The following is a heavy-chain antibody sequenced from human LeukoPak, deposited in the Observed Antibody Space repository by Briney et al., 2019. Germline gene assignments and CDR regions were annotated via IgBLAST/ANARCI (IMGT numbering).Heavy chain of an antibody. J-gene: IGHJ4*02. Sequence: ASVKVSCKASGYTFTSSGMHWVRQAPGQRLEWMGWINAGNGNTKYSQRFQGRVTITRDTSASTAYMELSSLRSEDTAVYHCARDRSSSWYYFDSWGQGTLVTVSS. V-gene: IGHV1-3*01. CDR2: INAGNGNT. D-gene: IGHD6-13*01. CDR3: ARDRSSSWYYFDS. CDR1: GYTFTSSG.